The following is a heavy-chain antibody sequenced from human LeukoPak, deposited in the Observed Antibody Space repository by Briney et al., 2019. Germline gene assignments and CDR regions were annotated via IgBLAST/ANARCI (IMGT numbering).Heavy chain of an antibody. Sequence: SETLSLTCTVSGGSVSSGSYYWSWIRQPPGKGLEWIGYIYYSGSTNYNSSLKSRVTISVDTSKNQFSLKLSSVTAADTAVYYCARYCSGGSCYSTPDAFDIWGQGTMVTVSS. CDR1: GGSVSSGSYY. CDR3: ARYCSGGSCYSTPDAFDI. CDR2: IYYSGST. D-gene: IGHD2-15*01. J-gene: IGHJ3*02. V-gene: IGHV4-61*01.